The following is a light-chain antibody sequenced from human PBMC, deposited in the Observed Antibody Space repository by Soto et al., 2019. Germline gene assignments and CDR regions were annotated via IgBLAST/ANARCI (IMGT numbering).Light chain of an antibody. CDR3: QQYNDYPLT. CDR2: KAS. V-gene: IGKV1-5*03. CDR1: QNIRSR. Sequence: DIQITHSPSTLSASVLYRVTITCRASQNIRSRLAWYQQKPGKAPKFLIYKASSLESGVPSRFSGSGSGTEFTLTISGLQPDDFAVYYCQQYNDYPLTFGGGTKVDIK. J-gene: IGKJ4*01.